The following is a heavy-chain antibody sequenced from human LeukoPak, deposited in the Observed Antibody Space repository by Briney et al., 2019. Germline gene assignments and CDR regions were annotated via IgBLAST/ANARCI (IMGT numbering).Heavy chain of an antibody. V-gene: IGHV3-66*02. CDR2: IYSGGST. D-gene: IGHD5-24*01. CDR3: TREGDGYPDAFDI. Sequence: GGSLRLSCAASGFTVSSNYMSWVRQAPGEGLEWVSVIYSGGSTYYADSVKGRFTISRDNSKNTLYLQMNSLRAEDTAVYYCTREGDGYPDAFDIWGEGTMVTVSS. CDR1: GFTVSSNY. J-gene: IGHJ3*02.